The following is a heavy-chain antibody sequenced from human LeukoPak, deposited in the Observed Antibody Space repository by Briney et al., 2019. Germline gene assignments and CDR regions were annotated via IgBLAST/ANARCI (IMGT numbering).Heavy chain of an antibody. CDR2: IYYSGNT. V-gene: IGHV4-39*07. D-gene: IGHD2-15*01. CDR3: ARVRIVVVAATHFDY. Sequence: PSETLSLTCTVSGVSISSSNSYWGWIRQPPGKGLEWIGSIYYSGNTYYNASLKSRVTISVDTSKNQFSLKLSSVTAADTAVYYCARVRIVVVAATHFDYWGQGTLVTVSS. J-gene: IGHJ4*02. CDR1: GVSISSSNSY.